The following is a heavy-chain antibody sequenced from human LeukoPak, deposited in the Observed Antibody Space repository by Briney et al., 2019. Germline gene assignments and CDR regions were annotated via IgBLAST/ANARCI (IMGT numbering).Heavy chain of an antibody. J-gene: IGHJ4*02. D-gene: IGHD3-10*01. CDR3: AKVWGYYYGSGSSSYFDY. CDR2: ISGSGGST. CDR1: GFTFSSYA. Sequence: PGGSLRLSCAASGFTFSSYAMSWVRQAPGKGLEWVSAISGSGGSTYYADSVKGRFTISRDNSKNTLYLQMNSLRAEDTAVYYCAKVWGYYYGSGSSSYFDYWGQGTLVTVSS. V-gene: IGHV3-23*01.